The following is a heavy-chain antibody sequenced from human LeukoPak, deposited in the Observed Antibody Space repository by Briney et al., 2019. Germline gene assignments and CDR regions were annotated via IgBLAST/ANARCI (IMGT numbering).Heavy chain of an antibody. CDR3: ARRFSTGPFDY. CDR1: GGSISTYY. J-gene: IGHJ4*02. CDR2: IYTSGRT. V-gene: IGHV4-4*07. D-gene: IGHD2-2*01. Sequence: SETLSLTCTVSGGSISTYYWIWLRQPAGKGLEWIGRIYTSGRTNYNPSLKSRVTMSVDTSKSQFSLKLNSVTAADTAVYYCARRFSTGPFDYWGQGILVTVSS.